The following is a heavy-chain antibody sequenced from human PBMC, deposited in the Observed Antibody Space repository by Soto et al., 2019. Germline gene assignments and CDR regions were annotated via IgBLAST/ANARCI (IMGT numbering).Heavy chain of an antibody. CDR3: ARVKGLRYFDWLRRYYFDY. V-gene: IGHV3-48*01. CDR2: ISSSSSTI. CDR1: GFTFSSYS. Sequence: PGGSLRLSCAASGFTFSSYSMNWVRQAPGKGLEWVSYISSSSSTIYYADSVKGRFTISRDNAKNSLYLQMNSLRAEDTAVYYCARVKGLRYFDWLRRYYFDYWGQGTLVTVSS. D-gene: IGHD3-9*01. J-gene: IGHJ4*02.